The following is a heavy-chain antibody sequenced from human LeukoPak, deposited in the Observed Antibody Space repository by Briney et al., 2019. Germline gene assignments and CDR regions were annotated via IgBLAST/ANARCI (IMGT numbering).Heavy chain of an antibody. Sequence: SETLSLTCTVSGGSISGYYWSWIRQPPGKGLEWIGYIYYSGSTYYNPSLKSRVTISVDTSKNQFSLKLSSVTAADTAVYYCASRWFGGRNIDYWGQGTLVTVSS. V-gene: IGHV4-59*06. J-gene: IGHJ4*02. CDR2: IYYSGST. D-gene: IGHD3-10*01. CDR3: ASRWFGGRNIDY. CDR1: GGSISGYY.